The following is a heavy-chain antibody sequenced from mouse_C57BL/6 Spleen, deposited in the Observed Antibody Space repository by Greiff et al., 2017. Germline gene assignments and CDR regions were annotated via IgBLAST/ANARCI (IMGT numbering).Heavy chain of an antibody. V-gene: IGHV10-1*01. D-gene: IGHD2-5*01. CDR2: IRSKSNNYAT. Sequence: DVQLVESGGGLVQPKGSLKLSCAASGFSFNTYAMNWVRQAPGKGLEWVARIRSKSNNYATYYADSVKDRFTISRDDSESMLYLQMNNLKTEDTAMYYCVREGYYSNYAFDYWGQGTTLTVSS. CDR3: VREGYYSNYAFDY. J-gene: IGHJ2*01. CDR1: GFSFNTYA.